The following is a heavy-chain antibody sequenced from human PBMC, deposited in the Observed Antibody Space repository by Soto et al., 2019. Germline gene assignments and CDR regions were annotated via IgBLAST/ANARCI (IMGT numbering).Heavy chain of an antibody. D-gene: IGHD3-9*01. CDR3: AREGILTGYLYYYGMDV. J-gene: IGHJ6*02. Sequence: SETLSLTCTVSGCSVSSGSYYWSWIRQHPKKGLEWIGYIYYSGRTNYNPSLKSRVTISVDTSKNQFSLKLSSVTAADTAVYYCAREGILTGYLYYYGMDVWGQGTTVTVS. CDR2: IYYSGRT. CDR1: GCSVSSGSYY. V-gene: IGHV4-61*01.